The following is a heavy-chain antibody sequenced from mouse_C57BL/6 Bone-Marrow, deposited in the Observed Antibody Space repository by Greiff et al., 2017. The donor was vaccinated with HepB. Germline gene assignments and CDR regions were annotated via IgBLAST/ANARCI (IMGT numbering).Heavy chain of an antibody. CDR1: GYAFSSSW. CDR3: ARSGITTVVVDWYFDV. D-gene: IGHD1-1*01. J-gene: IGHJ1*03. V-gene: IGHV1-82*01. Sequence: QVQLQQSGPELVKPGASVKISCKASGYAFSSSWMNWVKQRPGKGLEWIGRIYPGDGDTNYNGKFKGKATLTADKSSSTAYMQLSSLTSEDSAVYYCARSGITTVVVDWYFDVWGTGTTVTVSS. CDR2: IYPGDGDT.